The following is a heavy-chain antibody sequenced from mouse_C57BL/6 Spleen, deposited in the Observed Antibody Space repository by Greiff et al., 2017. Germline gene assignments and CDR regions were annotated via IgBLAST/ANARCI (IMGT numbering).Heavy chain of an antibody. D-gene: IGHD1-1*01. Sequence: QVQLQQPGAELVRPGSSVKLSCKASGYTFTSYWMHWVKQRPIQGLEWIGNIDPSDSETHYNQKFKDKATLTVDKSSSTAYMQLSSLTSEDSAVYYCARSGTTVVAPDYWGQGTSVTVSS. CDR2: IDPSDSET. CDR3: ARSGTTVVAPDY. CDR1: GYTFTSYW. V-gene: IGHV1-52*01. J-gene: IGHJ4*01.